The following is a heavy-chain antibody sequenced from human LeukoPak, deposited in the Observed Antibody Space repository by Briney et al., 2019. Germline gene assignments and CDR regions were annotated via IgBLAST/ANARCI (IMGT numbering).Heavy chain of an antibody. V-gene: IGHV4-59*05. CDR2: IYYSGST. CDR3: ARHEGSSSGPFDY. CDR1: GGSISSYY. D-gene: IGHD6-6*01. J-gene: IGHJ4*02. Sequence: KASETLSLTCTVSGGSISSYYWSWIRQPPGKGLEWIGSIYYSGSTYYNPSLKSRVTISVDTSKNQFSLKLSSVTAADTAVYYCARHEGSSSGPFDYWGQGTLVTVSS.